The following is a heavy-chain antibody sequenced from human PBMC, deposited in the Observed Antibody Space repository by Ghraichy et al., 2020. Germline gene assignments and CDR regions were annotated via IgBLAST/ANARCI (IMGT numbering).Heavy chain of an antibody. Sequence: SETLSLTCTVSGGSISSYYWTWIRQPPGKGLEWIGYIYYSGSTNYNPSLKSRVTISVDTSKNQFSLKLSSVTAADTAVYYCARDSGYSADVLMDVWGQGTTVTVSS. V-gene: IGHV4-59*01. J-gene: IGHJ6*02. CDR3: ARDSGYSADVLMDV. CDR1: GGSISSYY. D-gene: IGHD5-12*01. CDR2: IYYSGST.